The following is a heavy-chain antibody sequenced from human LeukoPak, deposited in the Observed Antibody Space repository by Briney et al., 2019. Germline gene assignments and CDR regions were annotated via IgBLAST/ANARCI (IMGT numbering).Heavy chain of an antibody. V-gene: IGHV3-15*01. CDR2: IKSKTDGGTT. CDR3: TTVSEFYGSRSFGY. Sequence: GGSLRLSCAASGFTVNSNYMSWVRQAPGKGLEWVGRIKSKTDGGTTDYAAPVKGRFTISRDDSKNTLYLEMNSLKIEDTAVYYCTTVSEFYGSRSFGYWGQGTLVTVSS. D-gene: IGHD3-10*01. J-gene: IGHJ4*02. CDR1: GFTVNSNY.